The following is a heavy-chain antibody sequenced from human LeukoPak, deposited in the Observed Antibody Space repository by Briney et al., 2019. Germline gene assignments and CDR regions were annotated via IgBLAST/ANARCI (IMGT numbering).Heavy chain of an antibody. CDR1: GGSISSSNW. CDR2: INHNGNVN. V-gene: IGHV3-7*03. Sequence: PSETLSLTCAVSGGSISSSNWWSWARQAPGQGLEWVASINHNGNVNYYVDSVKGRFTISRDNAKNSLYLQMSNLRAEDTAVYFCARGGGLDVWGQGATVTVSS. D-gene: IGHD3-16*01. CDR3: ARGGGLDV. J-gene: IGHJ6*02.